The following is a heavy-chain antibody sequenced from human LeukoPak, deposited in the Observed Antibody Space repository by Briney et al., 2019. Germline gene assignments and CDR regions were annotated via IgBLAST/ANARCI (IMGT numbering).Heavy chain of an antibody. CDR2: ISGSGTST. Sequence: PGGSLRLSCAASGFTFSSYAMSWVRQAPGKGLEWVSGISGSGTSTYSADSVKGRFTISRDNSKNTLFLQMDSLRAEDTAIYYCAKAVGCSGGSCYSRPNWYFDLWGRGTLVTVSS. CDR3: AKAVGCSGGSCYSRPNWYFDL. D-gene: IGHD2-15*01. V-gene: IGHV3-23*01. CDR1: GFTFSSYA. J-gene: IGHJ2*01.